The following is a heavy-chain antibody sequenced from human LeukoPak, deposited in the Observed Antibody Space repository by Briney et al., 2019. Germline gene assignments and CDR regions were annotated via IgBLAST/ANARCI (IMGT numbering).Heavy chain of an antibody. V-gene: IGHV1-18*01. J-gene: IGHJ4*02. CDR3: ARRLRIAVAGTRSGYDSSGYYYLDY. CDR2: ISASNGNT. Sequence: ASVKVSCQASGYTFTSYVLSWVRQAPGQGVDGMGWISASNGNTIYDQKRQRRDTKTTHTSTRTAYMELRSLRSDDTVVYYCARRLRIAVAGTRSGYDSSGYYYLDYWGQGTLVTVSS. D-gene: IGHD3-22*01. CDR1: GYTFTSYV.